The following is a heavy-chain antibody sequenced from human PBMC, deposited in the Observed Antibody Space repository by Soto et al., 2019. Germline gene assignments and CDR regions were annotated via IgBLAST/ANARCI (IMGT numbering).Heavy chain of an antibody. CDR2: ISNTGGGT. J-gene: IGHJ4*02. CDR1: GFTFNNYA. V-gene: IGHV3-23*01. CDR3: AKGRLAGNFDY. Sequence: EVQLLDSGGGLVQPGGSLGLSCAASGFTFNNYAMNWVRQAPGMGLEWVATISNTGGGTYYADSVKGRFTISRDNSKNTLYLQMSSLRVEDTAVYYCAKGRLAGNFDYWGQGTQVTVSS.